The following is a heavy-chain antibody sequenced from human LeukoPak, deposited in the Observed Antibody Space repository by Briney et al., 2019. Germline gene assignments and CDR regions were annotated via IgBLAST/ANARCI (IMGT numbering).Heavy chain of an antibody. J-gene: IGHJ6*02. CDR2: IYSGETT. CDR1: GFSVRISY. Sequence: GGSLRLSCAGPGFSVRISYLSWVRQAPGKGLEWVSVIYSGETTYYADSVKGRFTISRDTSENTFSLQMDSVRAEDTAVYYCARENVDTALHRGLYSYYYHGLDVWGQGTTVTVSS. V-gene: IGHV3-66*01. D-gene: IGHD5-18*01. CDR3: ARENVDTALHRGLYSYYYHGLDV.